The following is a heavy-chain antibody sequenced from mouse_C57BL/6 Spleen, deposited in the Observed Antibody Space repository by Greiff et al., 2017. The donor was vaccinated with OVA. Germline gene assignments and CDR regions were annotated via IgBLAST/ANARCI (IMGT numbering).Heavy chain of an antibody. V-gene: IGHV1-82*01. Sequence: QVQLQQSGPELVKPGASVKISCKASGYAFSSSWMNWVKQRPGKGLEWIGRIYPGDGDTNYNGTFKGKATLTADKSSSTAYMQLSSLTSEDSAVYFCARCDYYGSGYFDYWGQGTTLTVSS. CDR3: ARCDYYGSGYFDY. CDR1: GYAFSSSW. J-gene: IGHJ2*01. CDR2: IYPGDGDT. D-gene: IGHD1-1*01.